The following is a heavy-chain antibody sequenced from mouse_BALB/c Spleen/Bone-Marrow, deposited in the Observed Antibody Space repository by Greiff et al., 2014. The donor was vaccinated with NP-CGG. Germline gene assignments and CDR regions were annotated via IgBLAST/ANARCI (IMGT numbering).Heavy chain of an antibody. Sequence: VQLVESGPGLVAPSQSLSITCTVSGFSLTTYGVHWVRQPPGKGLEWLGVLWADGSTNYNSALMSRLSISKDNSKSQVFLKMNSLQTDDTAMYYCARITTATGAIDYWGQGTSVTVSS. CDR3: ARITTATGAIDY. CDR2: LWADGST. D-gene: IGHD1-2*01. J-gene: IGHJ4*01. V-gene: IGHV2-9*02. CDR1: GFSLTTYG.